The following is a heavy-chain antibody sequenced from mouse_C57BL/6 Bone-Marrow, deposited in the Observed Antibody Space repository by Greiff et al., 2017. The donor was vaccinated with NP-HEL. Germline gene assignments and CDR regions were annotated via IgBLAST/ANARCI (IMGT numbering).Heavy chain of an antibody. D-gene: IGHD1-1*01. CDR2: IWRGGST. CDR1: GFSLTSYG. Sequence: VKLMESGPGLVQPSQSLSITCTVSGFSLTSYGVHWVRQSPGKGLEWLGVIWRGGSTDYNAAFMSRLGITKDNSKSQVFFKMNSLQADDTSIYYCANNGSTVSYFDCWGKGTTLTVSS. V-gene: IGHV2-5*01. CDR3: ANNGSTVSYFDC. J-gene: IGHJ2*01.